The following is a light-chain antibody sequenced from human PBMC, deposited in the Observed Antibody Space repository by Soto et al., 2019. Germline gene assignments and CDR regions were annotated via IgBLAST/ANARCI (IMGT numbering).Light chain of an antibody. CDR2: EVV. CDR1: KNDIGVYDF. V-gene: IGLV2-8*01. CDR3: KSYTGSNTYV. J-gene: IGLJ1*01. Sequence: QSVLTQPPFASGSPGQSVTISCTGTKNDIGVYDFVSWYQHHPGKAPRLIIYEVVQRPSGVPDRFSGSKSGNTASLTVSGLQAADEADYFCKSYTGSNTYVFGSGTKLTVL.